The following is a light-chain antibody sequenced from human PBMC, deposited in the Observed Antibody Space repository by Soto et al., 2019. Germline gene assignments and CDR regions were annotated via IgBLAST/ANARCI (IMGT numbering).Light chain of an antibody. J-gene: IGKJ2*01. V-gene: IGKV3-20*01. Sequence: EIVLTQSPGTLSLSPGERATLSCRASQSVSSNYLVWYQQRPGQALSLLIYGASSRATGIPDRFSGSGSGTDFALTISRVEPEDFAVYSCQQYSAPPSTFGQGTKLEIK. CDR3: QQYSAPPST. CDR2: GAS. CDR1: QSVSSNY.